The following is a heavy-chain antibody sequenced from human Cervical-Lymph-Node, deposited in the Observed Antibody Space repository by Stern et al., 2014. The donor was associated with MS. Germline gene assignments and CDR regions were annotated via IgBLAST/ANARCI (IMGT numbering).Heavy chain of an antibody. J-gene: IGHJ4*02. CDR2: ISGSGGST. CDR1: GFTFSRYA. D-gene: IGHD4-17*01. Sequence: VQLVVYGGGLVQPGGSLRLSWAASGFTFSRYALSWVRQAPAKGLGWVSAISGSGGSTYYADSVKGRFTISRDNSKNTLYLQMNSLRAEDTAVYYCAKSTVTSLSDYWGQGTLVTVSS. CDR3: AKSTVTSLSDY. V-gene: IGHV3-23*04.